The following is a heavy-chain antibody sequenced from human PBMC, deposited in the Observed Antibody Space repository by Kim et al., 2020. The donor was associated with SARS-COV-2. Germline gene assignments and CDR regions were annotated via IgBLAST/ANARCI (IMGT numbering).Heavy chain of an antibody. V-gene: IGHV3-15*01. CDR2: IKTSARGTK. J-gene: IGHJ4*02. CDR3: TTDRGANCGGDCYEAF. Sequence: GGSLRLSCVASGFTFRDAWMSWVRQAPGKGLEWVGRIKTSARGTKDYAAPLKGRFIISRDDSRNTLYLKMSSLKTEDTAVYFCTTDRGANCGGDCYEAFWGQGTLVTVSS. CDR1: GFTFRDAW. D-gene: IGHD2-21*02.